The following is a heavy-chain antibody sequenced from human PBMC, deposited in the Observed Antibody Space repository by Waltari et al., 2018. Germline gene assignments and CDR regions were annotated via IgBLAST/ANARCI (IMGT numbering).Heavy chain of an antibody. CDR1: GGSISGYY. J-gene: IGHJ4*02. Sequence: QVQLQESGPGLVKPSETLSLTCAVSGGSISGYYWNWTRQTPGKGLEWIGYVGGSSEITYYNPSLKSRVTISADTSKNQFSLKLWSVTAADTAVYYCVRDDGNYRSLDVWGRGVLVTVSS. CDR2: VGGSSEIT. CDR3: VRDDGNYRSLDV. V-gene: IGHV4-59*12. D-gene: IGHD4-17*01.